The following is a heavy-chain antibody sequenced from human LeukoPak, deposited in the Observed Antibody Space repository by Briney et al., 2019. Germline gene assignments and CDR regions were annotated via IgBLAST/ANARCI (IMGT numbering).Heavy chain of an antibody. CDR3: AREAWLAGRPYYFDY. J-gene: IGHJ4*02. V-gene: IGHV3-21*01. CDR2: ISSSSTYI. Sequence: PGGSLRLSCAASGFTVSSNYMSWVRQAPGKGLEWVSFISSSSTYIYYADSVKGRFTISRDDAKNSLYLQMSSLRADDTAVYYCAREAWLAGRPYYFDYWGQGTLVTVSS. D-gene: IGHD6-19*01. CDR1: GFTVSSNY.